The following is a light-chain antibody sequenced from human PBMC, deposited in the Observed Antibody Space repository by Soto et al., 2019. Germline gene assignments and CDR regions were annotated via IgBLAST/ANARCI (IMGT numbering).Light chain of an antibody. CDR2: DAS. CDR1: QTISSW. V-gene: IGKV1-5*01. Sequence: DIQMTQSPSTLSASVGDRVTITCRASQTISSWLAWYQQKPGKAPDLLIYDASSLQDGVPSRFSGRGSGTEFTLTISSLQPDDFATYFCQQYLTFPYTFGQGTKLEIK. CDR3: QQYLTFPYT. J-gene: IGKJ2*01.